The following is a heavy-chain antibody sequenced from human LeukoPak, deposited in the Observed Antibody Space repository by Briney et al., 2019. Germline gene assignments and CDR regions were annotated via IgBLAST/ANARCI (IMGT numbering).Heavy chain of an antibody. D-gene: IGHD2-2*02. V-gene: IGHV4-38-2*02. J-gene: IGHJ4*02. CDR1: GYSITSGYY. CDR3: ARYCSSTTCYTRGGDY. Sequence: SETLSLTCSASGYSITSGYYWGWIRQPPGKGLEWIGSIYHTGNTFYDPSFNSRVTISVDTSKNQFSLSLSSVTAADTAVYYCARYCSSTTCYTRGGDYWGQGTLVTVSS. CDR2: IYHTGNT.